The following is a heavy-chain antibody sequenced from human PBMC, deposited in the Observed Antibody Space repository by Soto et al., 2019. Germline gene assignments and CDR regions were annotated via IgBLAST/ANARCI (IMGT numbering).Heavy chain of an antibody. CDR2: INAGNGNT. CDR3: ASGMVRGAPGHAFDI. V-gene: IGHV1-3*01. Sequence: ASVKVSCKASGYTFTSYAMHWVRQAPGQRLEWMGWINAGNGNTKYSQKFQGRVTITRDTSASTAYMELSSLRSEDTAVYYCASGMVRGAPGHAFDIWGQGTMVTVSS. D-gene: IGHD3-10*01. CDR1: GYTFTSYA. J-gene: IGHJ3*02.